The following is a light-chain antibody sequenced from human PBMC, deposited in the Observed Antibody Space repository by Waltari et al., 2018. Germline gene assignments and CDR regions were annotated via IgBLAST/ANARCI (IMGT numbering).Light chain of an antibody. J-gene: IGKJ2*01. CDR3: QQYNSYST. V-gene: IGKV1-5*03. CDR1: QSISSL. CDR2: KAS. Sequence: DIQMTQSPSTLSASVGDRVTITCRASQSISSLLDWYQQKPGKAPKLLIYKASSLQTGVPSRFSGSGSGTEFTLTISSLQPDDFATYYCQQYNSYSTIGPGTKLEIQ.